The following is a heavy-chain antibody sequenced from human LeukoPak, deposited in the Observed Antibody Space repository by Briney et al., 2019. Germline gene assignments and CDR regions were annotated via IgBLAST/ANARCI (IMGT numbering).Heavy chain of an antibody. D-gene: IGHD6-13*01. V-gene: IGHV3-73*01. CDR2: IRSKANTYVT. Sequence: PGGSLRLSCAASGFTFSGSTMYWVRQASGKGLEWVGRIRSKANTYVTEYAASVKGRFTIPRDDSKNTASLQMNSLKIEDTAVYYCASAAGTDYRGVYWGQGTLVTVSS. CDR3: ASAAGTDYRGVY. CDR1: GFTFSGST. J-gene: IGHJ4*02.